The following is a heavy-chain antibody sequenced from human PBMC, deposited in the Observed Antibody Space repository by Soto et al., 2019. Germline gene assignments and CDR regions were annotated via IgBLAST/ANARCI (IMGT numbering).Heavy chain of an antibody. CDR3: ARLGGYYQSLDT. J-gene: IGHJ5*02. V-gene: IGHV4-34*01. Sequence: SETLSLTCAVYGGSVRGSYWSWIRQPPGKGLEWIGEINDSGSTKYNPSLKSRVTISVDTSKNQFSLSLSSVTAADTAFYYCARLGGYYQSLDTWGQGTLVTVSS. CDR2: INDSGST. D-gene: IGHD3-22*01. CDR1: GGSVRGSY.